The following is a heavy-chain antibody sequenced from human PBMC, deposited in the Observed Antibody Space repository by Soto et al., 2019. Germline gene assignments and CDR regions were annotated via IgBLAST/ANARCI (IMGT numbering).Heavy chain of an antibody. CDR2: ISTYNGNT. CDR3: ARRLGYYYYGMDV. D-gene: IGHD3-16*01. CDR1: GYTFTSYG. Sequence: QVQLVQSGDEVKKPGASVKVSCKASGYTFTSYGISWVRQAPGQGLEWMGWISTYNGNTNYAQKLQGRVTMTTDTSTSTAYRDLRSLTSDDTAVDFCARRLGYYYYGMDVWGQGTTVTVSS. V-gene: IGHV1-18*01. J-gene: IGHJ6*02.